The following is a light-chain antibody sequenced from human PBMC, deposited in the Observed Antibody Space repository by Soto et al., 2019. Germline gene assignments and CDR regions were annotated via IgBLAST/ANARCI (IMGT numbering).Light chain of an antibody. CDR3: CSYAGSYIVM. CDR1: SSDVGGYNY. V-gene: IGLV2-11*01. CDR2: DVS. J-gene: IGLJ3*02. Sequence: QSALTQPRSVSGSPGQSVTISCTGTSSDVGGYNYVSWYQQHPGKVPKLMIFDVSKRPSGVPDRVSGSKSGNTASLTISGHQAEDEADYHCCSYAGSYIVMFGGGTKLTVL.